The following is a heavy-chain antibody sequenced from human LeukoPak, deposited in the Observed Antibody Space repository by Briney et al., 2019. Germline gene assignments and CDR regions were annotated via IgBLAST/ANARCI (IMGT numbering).Heavy chain of an antibody. Sequence: SETLSLTRTVSGGSISSSSYYWGWIRQPPGKGLEWIGSIYYSGSTYYNPSLKSRVTISVDTSKNQFSLKLSSVTAADTAVYYCARVFDSSGYSDYWGQGTLVTVSS. CDR3: ARVFDSSGYSDY. J-gene: IGHJ4*02. D-gene: IGHD3-22*01. V-gene: IGHV4-39*07. CDR1: GGSISSSSYY. CDR2: IYYSGST.